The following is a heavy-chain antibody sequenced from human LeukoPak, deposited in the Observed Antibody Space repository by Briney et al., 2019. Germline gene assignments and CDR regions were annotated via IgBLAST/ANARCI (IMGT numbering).Heavy chain of an antibody. J-gene: IGHJ4*02. Sequence: ASVKVSCKASGYTFTSYGISWVRQAPGQGLEWMGWISAYNGNTNYAQKLQGRVTMTTDTSTSTAYMELRSLRSDDTAVYYCARVWGGGSLGYCSGGSCYSAYWGQGTLVTVSS. CDR1: GYTFTSYG. CDR3: ARVWGGGSLGYCSGGSCYSAY. CDR2: ISAYNGNT. D-gene: IGHD2-15*01. V-gene: IGHV1-18*01.